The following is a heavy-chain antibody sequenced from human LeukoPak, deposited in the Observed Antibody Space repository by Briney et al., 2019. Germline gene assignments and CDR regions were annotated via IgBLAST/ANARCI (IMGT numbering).Heavy chain of an antibody. CDR3: TRETRYYDFWSGYYVPLLFDY. D-gene: IGHD3-3*01. CDR2: IRSKAYGGTT. Sequence: GGSLRLSCTASGFTLGDYAMSWFRQAPGKGLEWVGFIRSKAYGGTTEYAASVKGRFTISRDDSKSIAYLQMNSLKTEDTAVYYCTRETRYYDFWSGYYVPLLFDYWGQGTLVTVSS. J-gene: IGHJ4*02. CDR1: GFTLGDYA. V-gene: IGHV3-49*03.